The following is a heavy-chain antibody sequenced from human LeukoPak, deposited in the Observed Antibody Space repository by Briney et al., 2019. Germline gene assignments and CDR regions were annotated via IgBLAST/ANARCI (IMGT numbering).Heavy chain of an antibody. Sequence: KPSETLSLTCTVPGGSISSYYWSWIRQPPGKGLEWIGCVFYSGSTNYNPSLKSRVTISVDTSMNQFSLKLSSVTAADTAVYYCARSGSRWPPDYFDSWGQGSMVAVSS. CDR1: GGSISSYY. J-gene: IGHJ4*02. CDR2: VFYSGST. V-gene: IGHV4-59*08. CDR3: ARSGSRWPPDYFDS. D-gene: IGHD6-19*01.